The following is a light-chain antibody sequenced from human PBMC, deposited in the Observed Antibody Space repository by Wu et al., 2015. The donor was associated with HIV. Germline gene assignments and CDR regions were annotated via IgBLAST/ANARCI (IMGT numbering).Light chain of an antibody. CDR2: GAS. J-gene: IGKJ2*03. CDR1: QSVSSSN. CDR3: QHYGSSPYS. Sequence: EIVLTQSPGTLSLSPGERAILSCRASQSVSSSNLAWYQQKPGQAPRLLIYGASNRATGIPDRFSGSGSGTDFTLTISRLEPEDFAVYYCQHYGSSPYSFGQGTKLEIK. V-gene: IGKV3-20*01.